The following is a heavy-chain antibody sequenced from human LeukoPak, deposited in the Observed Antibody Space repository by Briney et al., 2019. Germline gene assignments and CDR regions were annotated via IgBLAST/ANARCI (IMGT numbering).Heavy chain of an antibody. D-gene: IGHD5-24*01. CDR2: IYYSGST. CDR3: ARRRDGYVDI. Sequence: NPSETLSLTCTVSGGSISSYYWSWIRQPPGKGLEWIGYIYYSGSTNYNPSLKSRVTISVDTSKNQFSLKLSSVTAADPAVYYCARRRDGYVDIWGQGTMVTVSS. J-gene: IGHJ3*02. V-gene: IGHV4-59*01. CDR1: GGSISSYY.